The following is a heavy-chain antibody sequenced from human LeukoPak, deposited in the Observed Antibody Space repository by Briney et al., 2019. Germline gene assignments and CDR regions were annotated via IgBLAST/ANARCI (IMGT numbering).Heavy chain of an antibody. CDR3: AREGGAAAGYYYYYYYMDV. CDR2: INPNSGGT. J-gene: IGHJ6*03. CDR1: GYTFTGYY. V-gene: IGHV1-2*02. D-gene: IGHD6-13*01. Sequence: ASVKVSCKASGYTFTGYYMHWVRQAPGQGLEWMGWINPNSGGTNYAQKFQGRVTMTRDTSISTAYMELSRLRSDDTDVYYCAREGGAAAGYYYYYYYMDVWGKGTAVTVSS.